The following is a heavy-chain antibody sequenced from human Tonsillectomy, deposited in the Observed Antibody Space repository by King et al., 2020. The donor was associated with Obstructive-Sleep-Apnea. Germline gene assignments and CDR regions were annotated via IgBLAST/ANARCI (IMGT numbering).Heavy chain of an antibody. Sequence: QLQESGPGLVKPSETLSLTCTVSGYSISRGYYWGWIRQPPGKGLEWIGGIYHSGNTFYNPSLKGLVNMSVDTSKNQFSLKLTSVTAADTAVYYCTREMGELLGFDYWGQGTLVTVSS. J-gene: IGHJ4*02. V-gene: IGHV4-38-2*02. CDR1: GYSISRGYY. CDR2: IYHSGNT. D-gene: IGHD1-26*01. CDR3: TREMGELLGFDY.